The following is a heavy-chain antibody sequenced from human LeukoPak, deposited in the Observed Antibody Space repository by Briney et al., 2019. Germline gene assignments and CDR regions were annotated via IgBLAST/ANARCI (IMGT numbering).Heavy chain of an antibody. J-gene: IGHJ4*02. D-gene: IGHD3-16*02. V-gene: IGHV4-59*01. CDR1: GDSISSYY. Sequence: SETLSLTCSVSGDSISSYYWSWIRQPPGKGLEWIGYIYYSGSTNYNPSLKSRATISVDTSKNQFSLNLRSVTAADTAVYYCASSLVGDYVWGSYRHPSFDYRGQGTLVTVSS. CDR3: ASSLVGDYVWGSYRHPSFDY. CDR2: IYYSGST.